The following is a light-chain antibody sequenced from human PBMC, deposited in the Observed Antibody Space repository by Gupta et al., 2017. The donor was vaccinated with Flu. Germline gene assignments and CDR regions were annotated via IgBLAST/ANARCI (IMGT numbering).Light chain of an antibody. J-gene: IGKJ3*01. Sequence: PSSLSASVGDTVTITCRASQSISSNLNWYQHKTGKAPNILIFAESDLQSGVPSRFSGSGSGTDFKLTISSLQTEDFATYYCQQSYSTQFTFGPGTKVEI. CDR3: QQSYSTQFT. CDR2: AES. V-gene: IGKV1-39*01. CDR1: QSISSN.